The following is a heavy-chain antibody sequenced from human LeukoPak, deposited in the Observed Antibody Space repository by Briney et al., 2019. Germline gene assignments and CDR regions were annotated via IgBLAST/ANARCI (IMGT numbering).Heavy chain of an antibody. Sequence: GGSLRLSCAASGFTFSSYAMSWVRQAPGKGLEWVSAISGSGGSTYYTDSVKGRFTISRDNSKNTLYLQMNSLRAEDTAVYYCAKGYYDFWSGYPHDYWGQGTLVTVSS. D-gene: IGHD3-3*01. J-gene: IGHJ4*02. CDR3: AKGYYDFWSGYPHDY. CDR2: ISGSGGST. V-gene: IGHV3-23*01. CDR1: GFTFSSYA.